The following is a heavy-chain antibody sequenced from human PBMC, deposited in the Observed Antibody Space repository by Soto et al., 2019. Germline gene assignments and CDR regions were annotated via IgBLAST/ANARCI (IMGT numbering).Heavy chain of an antibody. CDR3: ARVPPIAAAGTSDDYYYYYGMDV. V-gene: IGHV1-69*13. CDR2: IIRLFGTT. CDR1: RVTFSTYD. J-gene: IGHJ6*02. Sequence: SVKVSCKTSRVTFSTYDFNWVRQAPGQGLEWVGGIIRLFGTTSYSQKLKDRVTITEAESTSTAYMELRSLRSADTAVDYCARVPPIAAAGTSDDYYYYYGMDVWGQGATVTVSS. D-gene: IGHD6-13*01.